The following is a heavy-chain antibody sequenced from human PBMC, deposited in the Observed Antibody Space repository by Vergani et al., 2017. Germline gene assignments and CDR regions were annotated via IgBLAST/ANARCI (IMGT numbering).Heavy chain of an antibody. Sequence: QLQLQESGPGLVKPSETLSLTCTVSGGSISSSSYYWGWIRQPPGKGLEWIGSIYYSGSTYYNPSLKSRVTISVDTSKNQFSLKLSSVTAADTAVYYCARAAGSYCSSTSCRDAFDIWGQGTMVTVSS. D-gene: IGHD2-2*01. CDR2: IYYSGST. V-gene: IGHV4-39*01. CDR1: GGSISSSSYY. J-gene: IGHJ3*02. CDR3: ARAAGSYCSSTSCRDAFDI.